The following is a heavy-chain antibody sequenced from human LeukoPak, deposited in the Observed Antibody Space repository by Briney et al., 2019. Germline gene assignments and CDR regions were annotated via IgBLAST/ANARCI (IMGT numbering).Heavy chain of an antibody. D-gene: IGHD6-13*01. CDR2: ISAYNGNT. V-gene: IGHV1-18*01. J-gene: IGHJ5*02. CDR1: GYTFTSYG. CDR3: ARDRYSSSSYNWFDP. Sequence: GASVKVSCKASGYTFTSYGISWVRQAPGQGLEWMGWISAYNGNTNYAQKLQGRVTMTTDTSTSTAYMELRSLRSDDTAVYYCARDRYSSSSYNWFDPWGQGTLVTVSS.